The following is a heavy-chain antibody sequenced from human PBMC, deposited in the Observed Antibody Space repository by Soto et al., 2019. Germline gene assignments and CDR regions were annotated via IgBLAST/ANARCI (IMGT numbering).Heavy chain of an antibody. V-gene: IGHV1-2*02. CDR1: GYTFTDYY. J-gene: IGHJ4*02. CDR3: ARVNVVLVVATREYYFDY. D-gene: IGHD2-15*01. Sequence: ASVKVSCKASGYTFTDYYMHWVRQAPGQGLEWMGWINPNSGGTNYAQKFQGRITMTRDTSISTAYMELSRLRSDDTAVYYCARVNVVLVVATREYYFDYWGQGTLVTVSS. CDR2: INPNSGGT.